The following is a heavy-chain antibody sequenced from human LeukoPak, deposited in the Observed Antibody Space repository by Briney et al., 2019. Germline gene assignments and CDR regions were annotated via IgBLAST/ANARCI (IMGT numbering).Heavy chain of an antibody. J-gene: IGHJ4*02. Sequence: PGGSLRLSCVASGFTFSSYWMTWVRQAPGKGLEWLANIKEDGSIQYYLDSVRGRFTISRDNAKTSVYPQLNSLRADDTAVYYCARDVWTGVAVSDYWGQGTLVTVSS. D-gene: IGHD6-19*01. V-gene: IGHV3-7*01. CDR3: ARDVWTGVAVSDY. CDR1: GFTFSSYW. CDR2: IKEDGSIQ.